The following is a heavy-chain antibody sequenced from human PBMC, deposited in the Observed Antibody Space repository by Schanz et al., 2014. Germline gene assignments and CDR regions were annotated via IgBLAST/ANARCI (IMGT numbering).Heavy chain of an antibody. V-gene: IGHV3-30*04. CDR3: ARSECDSGGYSYRVCSWFDP. CDR2: ISYDGGIK. Sequence: QVQLVESGGGVVQPGRSLRLSCAASGFIFSDYAIHWVRQAPGKGLEWVAVISYDGGIKYYADSVKGRFTISRDNSRNTLNLQMNSLRAEDTAVYYCARSECDSGGYSYRVCSWFDPWGQGTLVTVSS. J-gene: IGHJ5*02. CDR1: GFIFSDYA. D-gene: IGHD3-22*01.